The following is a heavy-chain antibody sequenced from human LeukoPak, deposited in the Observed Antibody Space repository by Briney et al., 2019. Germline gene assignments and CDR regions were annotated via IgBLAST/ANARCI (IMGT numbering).Heavy chain of an antibody. V-gene: IGHV1-69*04. CDR3: ARDETRDTTLDY. CDR1: GGTFSSYA. Sequence: SVTVSCKASGGTFSSYAISWVRQAPGQGLEWMGRIIPILGIANYAQKFQGRVTITADKSTSTAYMGLSSLRSEDTAVYYCARDETRDTTLDYWGQGTLVTVSS. CDR2: IIPILGIA. D-gene: IGHD1-1*01. J-gene: IGHJ4*02.